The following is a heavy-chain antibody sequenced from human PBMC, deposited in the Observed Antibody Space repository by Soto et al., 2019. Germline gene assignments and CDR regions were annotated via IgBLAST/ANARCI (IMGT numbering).Heavy chain of an antibody. D-gene: IGHD1-26*01. CDR2: IGPESGAT. Sequence: GASVKVSCKTSGYTFTGHYIHWVRQAPQQGPEWMGEIGPESGATRSSEKFRGQVTMTMDTSITTVYMELRNLSPDDTAVYYCGRGRSGQIVIFYWGQGTPVTVSS. V-gene: IGHV1-2*02. J-gene: IGHJ4*02. CDR1: GYTFTGHY. CDR3: GRGRSGQIVIFY.